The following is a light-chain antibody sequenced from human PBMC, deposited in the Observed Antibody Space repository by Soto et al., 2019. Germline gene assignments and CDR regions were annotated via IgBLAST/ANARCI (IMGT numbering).Light chain of an antibody. CDR3: QQYTTWPS. CDR1: QSVGSS. Sequence: EIVMTQSPATLSVSPGERATLSCRASQSVGSSLAWYQQKPGQAPRLLIYHASTRASGIATRFSGSGYETEFTLTIGSLQPEDFALYHCQQYTTWPSFGQGTKLEV. J-gene: IGKJ1*01. CDR2: HAS. V-gene: IGKV3-15*01.